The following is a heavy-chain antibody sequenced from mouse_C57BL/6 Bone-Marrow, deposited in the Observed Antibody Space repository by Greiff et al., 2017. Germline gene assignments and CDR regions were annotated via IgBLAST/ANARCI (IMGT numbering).Heavy chain of an antibody. D-gene: IGHD1-1*01. J-gene: IGHJ1*03. CDR1: GYTFTSYD. V-gene: IGHV1-85*01. CDR3: AIEYSSSYWYFDV. Sequence: QVQLQQSGPELVKPGASVKLSCKASGYTFTSYDINWVKQRTGLGLEWIGWIYPRDGSTTYNEQFKGKATLPVDTSSSTAYLGLHSLTSEDSAVYFCAIEYSSSYWYFDVWGTGTTVTVSS. CDR2: IYPRDGST.